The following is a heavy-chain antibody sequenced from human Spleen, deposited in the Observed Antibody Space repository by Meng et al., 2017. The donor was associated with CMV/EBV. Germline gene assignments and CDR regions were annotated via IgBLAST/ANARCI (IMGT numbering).Heavy chain of an antibody. CDR3: AKSNYDFWSGTDY. J-gene: IGHJ4*02. CDR1: GFTFSSYA. Sequence: GESLKISCAASGFTFSSYAMSWVRQAPGKGLEWVSTISDSGGSTYYADSVKGRFTISRDNSKNTLYLQMNSLRAEDTAVYYCAKSNYDFWSGTDYWGQGTLVTVSS. CDR2: ISDSGGST. V-gene: IGHV3-23*01. D-gene: IGHD3-3*01.